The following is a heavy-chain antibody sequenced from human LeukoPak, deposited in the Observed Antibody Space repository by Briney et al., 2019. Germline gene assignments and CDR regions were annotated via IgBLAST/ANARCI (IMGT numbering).Heavy chain of an antibody. D-gene: IGHD6-19*01. Sequence: SQTLSLTCAISGDRVSARNAAWNWIRQSPSRGLEWLGRTYYASNWFTDYAESVKGLITITADASHNHTTLQVNSVTPEDTAVYYCARDQRYDTGWSGAPALSVGWLDPWGQGTLVIVS. CDR2: TYYASNWFT. J-gene: IGHJ5*02. CDR3: ARDQRYDTGWSGAPALSVGWLDP. V-gene: IGHV6-1*01. CDR1: GDRVSARNAA.